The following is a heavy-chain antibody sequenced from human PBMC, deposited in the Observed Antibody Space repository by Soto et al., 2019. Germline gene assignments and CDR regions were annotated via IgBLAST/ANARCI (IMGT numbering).Heavy chain of an antibody. CDR3: AKDRRYYDSSGYSIY. J-gene: IGHJ4*02. D-gene: IGHD3-22*01. V-gene: IGHV3-23*01. CDR1: GFTFSSYA. CDR2: ISGSGGST. Sequence: PGGSLRLSCAASGFTFSSYAMSWVRQAPGKGLEWVSAISGSGGSTYYADSVKGRFTTSRDNSKNTLYLQMNSRRAEDTAVYYCAKDRRYYDSSGYSIYWGQGTLVTVSS.